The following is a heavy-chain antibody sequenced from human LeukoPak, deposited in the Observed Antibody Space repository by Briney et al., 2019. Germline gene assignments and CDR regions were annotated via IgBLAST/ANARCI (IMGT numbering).Heavy chain of an antibody. V-gene: IGHV3-13*01. J-gene: IGHJ3*02. D-gene: IGHD5/OR15-5a*01. Sequence: GGSLRLSCAASGFTFRDYDMHSVRQVPGRGLEVVSAIGIGDDTHYPDSVKGRFTIYRDNAKNCLYLQMHTLRDGDAAVYYCIRGGIRVSGIDAFDIWGQGTMVTVSS. CDR3: IRGGIRVSGIDAFDI. CDR2: IGIGDDT. CDR1: GFTFRDYD.